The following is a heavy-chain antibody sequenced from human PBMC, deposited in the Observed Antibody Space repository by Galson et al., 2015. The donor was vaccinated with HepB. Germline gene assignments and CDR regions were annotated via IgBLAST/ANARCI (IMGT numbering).Heavy chain of an antibody. V-gene: IGHV3-33*01. CDR1: GFTFSSYG. J-gene: IGHJ6*02. D-gene: IGHD1-26*01. CDR2: IWYDGSNK. CDR3: ARGGWPSSGSYGRTSGMDV. Sequence: SLRLSCAASGFTFSSYGMHWVRQAPGKGLEWVAVIWYDGSNKYYADSVKGRFTISRDNSKNTLYLQMNSLRAEDTAVYYCARGGWPSSGSYGRTSGMDVWGQGTTVTVSS.